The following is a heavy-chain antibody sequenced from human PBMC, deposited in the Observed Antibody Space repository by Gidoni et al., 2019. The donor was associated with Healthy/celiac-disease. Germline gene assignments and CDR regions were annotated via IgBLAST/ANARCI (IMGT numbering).Heavy chain of an antibody. CDR1: GFTFSRYS. CDR2: ISSSSSTI. J-gene: IGHJ6*02. D-gene: IGHD2-15*01. Sequence: EVQLVESGGGLVQPGGSLRLSCAASGFTFSRYSMNWVRQAPGKGLEWVSYISSSSSTIYYADSVKGRFTISRDNAKNSLYLQMNSLRAEDTAVYYCATDSREGLISYGMDVWGQGTTVTVSS. V-gene: IGHV3-48*01. CDR3: ATDSREGLISYGMDV.